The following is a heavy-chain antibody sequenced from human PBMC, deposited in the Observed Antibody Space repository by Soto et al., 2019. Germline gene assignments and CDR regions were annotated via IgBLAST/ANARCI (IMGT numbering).Heavy chain of an antibody. CDR3: ARVYYDILTGYHTFDY. J-gene: IGHJ4*02. CDR2: IYYSGST. V-gene: IGHV4-59*01. Sequence: SETLSLTCTVSGGSISSYYWSWIRQPPGKGLEWIGYIYYSGSTNYNPSLKSRVTISVDTSKNQFSLKLSSVTAADTAVYYCARVYYDILTGYHTFDYWGQGTLVTASS. CDR1: GGSISSYY. D-gene: IGHD3-9*01.